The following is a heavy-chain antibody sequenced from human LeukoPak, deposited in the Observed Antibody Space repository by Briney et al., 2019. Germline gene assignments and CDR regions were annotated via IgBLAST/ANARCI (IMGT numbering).Heavy chain of an antibody. J-gene: IGHJ6*03. CDR1: GFTFSGSA. CDR2: IRSKANSYAT. V-gene: IGHV3-73*01. D-gene: IGHD6-13*01. Sequence: QPGGSLRLSCAASGFTFSGSAMHWVRQASGKGLEWVGRIRSKANSYATAYAASVKGRLTISRDDSKNKAYLQMYSLKTGDTAVYYCTSHEESSWYVYYFYYMDVWGKGTTVTVSS. CDR3: TSHEESSWYVYYFYYMDV.